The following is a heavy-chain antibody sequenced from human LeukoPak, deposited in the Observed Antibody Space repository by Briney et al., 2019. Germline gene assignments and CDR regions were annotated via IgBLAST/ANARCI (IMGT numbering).Heavy chain of an antibody. V-gene: IGHV3-30*18. CDR2: ISYDGSNK. Sequence: PGGSLRLSCAASGFTFSSYGMHWVRQAPGKGLEWVAVISYDGSNKYYADSVKGRFTISRDNSKNTLYLQMNSLRAEDTAVYYCAKDWDLGKQPYFGYWGQGTLVTVSS. J-gene: IGHJ4*02. D-gene: IGHD1-26*01. CDR3: AKDWDLGKQPYFGY. CDR1: GFTFSSYG.